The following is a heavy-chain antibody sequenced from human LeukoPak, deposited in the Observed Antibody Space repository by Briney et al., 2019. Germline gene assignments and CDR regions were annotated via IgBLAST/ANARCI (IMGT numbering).Heavy chain of an antibody. CDR2: ITSSSRDT. V-gene: IGHV3-21*06. D-gene: IGHD2-8*01. CDR3: ARDPTPYCKDGVCYKVIAATGFDY. CDR1: VVTFSTYN. J-gene: IGHJ4*02. Sequence: VRSLRLSCAASVVTFSTYNMNCVRQAPGKGLEWGSSITSSSRDTFYADPVKGRSTIPRENAKNSLYLHMDNLRTQYTAMYNFARDPTPYCKDGVCYKVIAATGFDYWGQGTLVTVSS.